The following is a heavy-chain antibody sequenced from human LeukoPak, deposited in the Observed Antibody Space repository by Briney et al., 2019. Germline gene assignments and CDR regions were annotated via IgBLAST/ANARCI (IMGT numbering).Heavy chain of an antibody. D-gene: IGHD3-22*01. J-gene: IGHJ3*01. Sequence: SETLSLTCTVSGVSVSSGSYYWSWIRQPPGKGLEWIGYVYYSGSTNYNPSLKSRVTISLDASKNQSSLKLSSVTAADTAVYYCARDNYYEGAFDVWGQGTMVTVSS. CDR2: VYYSGST. CDR1: GVSVSSGSYY. V-gene: IGHV4-61*01. CDR3: ARDNYYEGAFDV.